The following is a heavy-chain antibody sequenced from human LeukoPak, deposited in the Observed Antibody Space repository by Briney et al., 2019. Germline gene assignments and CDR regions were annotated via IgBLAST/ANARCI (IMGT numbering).Heavy chain of an antibody. J-gene: IGHJ6*03. Sequence: SETLSLTCTVSGGSISSGSYYWSWIRQPAGKGLEWIGRIYTSGSTNYNPSLKSRVTISVDTSKNQFSLKLSSVTAADTAVYYCARRPAARYYYYYYMDVWGKGTTVTISS. V-gene: IGHV4-61*02. CDR2: IYTSGST. CDR1: GGSISSGSYY. D-gene: IGHD2-2*01. CDR3: ARRPAARYYYYYYMDV.